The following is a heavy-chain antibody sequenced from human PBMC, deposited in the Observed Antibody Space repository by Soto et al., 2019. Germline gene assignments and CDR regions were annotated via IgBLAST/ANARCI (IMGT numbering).Heavy chain of an antibody. Sequence: GGSLRLSCAASEFTFSTFAMSWVRQAPGKGPEWVAVISESGGVTYYVDSVKGRFIISRDNSKNTLYLQMNSLRAEDTGIYYGAKDEGGGAYSTAWYEFDYWGQGTQVTVSS. J-gene: IGHJ4*02. CDR2: ISESGGVT. CDR3: AKDEGGGAYSTAWYEFDY. D-gene: IGHD2-2*01. V-gene: IGHV3-23*01. CDR1: EFTFSTFA.